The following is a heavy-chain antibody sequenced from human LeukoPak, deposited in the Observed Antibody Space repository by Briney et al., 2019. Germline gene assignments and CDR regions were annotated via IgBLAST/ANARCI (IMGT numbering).Heavy chain of an antibody. CDR1: GFTFTSYS. CDR3: AKGGKWDVTPFDY. V-gene: IGHV3-23*01. CDR2: ISGGGGST. Sequence: GGSLRLSCAASGFTFTSYSMNWVRQAPGKGLEWVSTISGGGGSTYYADSVKGRFTISRDNSKNTLHLQVNSLRAEDTAVYYCAKGGKWDVTPFDYWGQGTLVTVSS. J-gene: IGHJ4*02. D-gene: IGHD1-26*01.